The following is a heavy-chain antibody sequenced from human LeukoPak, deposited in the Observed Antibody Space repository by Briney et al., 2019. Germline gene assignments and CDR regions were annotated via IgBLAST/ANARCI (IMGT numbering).Heavy chain of an antibody. CDR2: IYYSGST. V-gene: IGHV4-59*01. Sequence: SETLSLTCTVSGGSISSYYWSWIRQPPGKGLEWIGYIYYSGSTNYNPSLKSRVTISVDTSKNQFSLKLSSVTAADTAVYYCARDYTTAMYYYYMDVWGKGTTVTVSS. J-gene: IGHJ6*03. CDR1: GGSISSYY. D-gene: IGHD3-16*01. CDR3: ARDYTTAMYYYYMDV.